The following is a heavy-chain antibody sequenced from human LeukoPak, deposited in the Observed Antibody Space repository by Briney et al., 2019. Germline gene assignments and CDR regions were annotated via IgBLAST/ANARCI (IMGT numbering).Heavy chain of an antibody. V-gene: IGHV3-11*01. D-gene: IGHD2-15*01. CDR2: ISPSGSTI. Sequence: GGSLRLSCEAYGFSFSDYYMTWIRQAPGKGLEWVSCISPSGSTIRNADSVKGRFTISRDNTRNSLYLQMSSLRADDTAVYYCAKDEFEVGACSSGSCFASLPFFDYWGQGNLVTVSS. CDR3: AKDEFEVGACSSGSCFASLPFFDY. CDR1: GFSFSDYY. J-gene: IGHJ4*02.